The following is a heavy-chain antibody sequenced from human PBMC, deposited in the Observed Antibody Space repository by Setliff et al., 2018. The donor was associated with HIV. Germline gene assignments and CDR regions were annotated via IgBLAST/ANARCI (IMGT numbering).Heavy chain of an antibody. CDR1: GFTFDDYG. D-gene: IGHD2-8*01. CDR2: INWNGGTI. V-gene: IGHV3-20*04. CDR3: ARDPRYCTNGVCYRYFDN. Sequence: GGSLRLSCAASGFTFDDYGMSWVRQAPGKGLEWVSGINWNGGTIYYADSVKGRFTISRDNAKNSLYLQMNSLRAEDTAVYYCARDPRYCTNGVCYRYFDNWGQGALVTVSS. J-gene: IGHJ4*02.